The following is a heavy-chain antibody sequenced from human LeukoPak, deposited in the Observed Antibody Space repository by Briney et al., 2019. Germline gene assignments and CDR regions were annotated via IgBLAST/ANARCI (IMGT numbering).Heavy chain of an antibody. V-gene: IGHV4-59*11. CDR3: ARDLVTVTKGFDI. D-gene: IGHD4-17*01. J-gene: IGHJ3*02. CDR2: ISYIGST. CDR1: DDSFSSHY. Sequence: SETLSLTCAVSDDSFSSHYWTWIRQPPGKGLEWIGYISYIGSTNYNPSLKSRVTISIDTSKNQLSLKLSSVTAADTAVYYCARDLVTVTKGFDIWGQGTMVSVSS.